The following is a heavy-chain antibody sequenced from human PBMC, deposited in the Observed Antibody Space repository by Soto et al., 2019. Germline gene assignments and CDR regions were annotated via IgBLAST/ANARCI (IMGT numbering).Heavy chain of an antibody. CDR3: ARGNYSSSYYGVDV. D-gene: IGHD6-13*01. V-gene: IGHV3-33*01. Sequence: QVQLVESGGGVVQPGRSLRLSCAASGFTFSSYGMQWVRQAPDKGLEWVAVIWYDGSNKYYADSVKGRFTISRDNSKNTLYLQMNSLRAEDTAVYYCARGNYSSSYYGVDVWGQGTTVTVSS. CDR1: GFTFSSYG. J-gene: IGHJ6*02. CDR2: IWYDGSNK.